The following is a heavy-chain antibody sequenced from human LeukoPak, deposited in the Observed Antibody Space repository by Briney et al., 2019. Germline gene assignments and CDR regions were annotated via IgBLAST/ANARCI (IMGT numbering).Heavy chain of an antibody. V-gene: IGHV3-48*03. D-gene: IGHD3-3*01. J-gene: IGHJ4*02. Sequence: GGSLRLSCAASGFTFSSYEMNWVRQAPGKGLEWVSYISSSGSTIYYADSVKGRFTISRDNAKNSLYLQMNGLRAEDMALYYCAKDISATIFGHFDYWGQGTLVTVSS. CDR1: GFTFSSYE. CDR2: ISSSGSTI. CDR3: AKDISATIFGHFDY.